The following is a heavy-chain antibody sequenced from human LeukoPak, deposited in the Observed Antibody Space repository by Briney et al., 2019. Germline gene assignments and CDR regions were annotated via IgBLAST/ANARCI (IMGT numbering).Heavy chain of an antibody. Sequence: RGSLRLSCAASGFTFSSYSMNWVRQAPGKGLEWVSSISSSSSYIYYADSVKGRFTISRDNAKNSLYLQMNSLRAEDTAVYYCARGSKNFWSGYYVDYWGQGTLVTVSS. CDR1: GFTFSSYS. CDR2: ISSSSSYI. V-gene: IGHV3-21*01. D-gene: IGHD3-3*01. J-gene: IGHJ4*02. CDR3: ARGSKNFWSGYYVDY.